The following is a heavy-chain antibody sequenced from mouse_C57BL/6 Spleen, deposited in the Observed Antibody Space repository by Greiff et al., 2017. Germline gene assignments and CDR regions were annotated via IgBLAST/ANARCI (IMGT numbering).Heavy chain of an antibody. CDR1: GFTFSDYG. CDR3: ARDGYYAMDY. J-gene: IGHJ4*01. CDR2: ISSGSSTI. V-gene: IGHV5-17*01. D-gene: IGHD2-3*01. Sequence: ELKLMESGGGLVKPGGSLKLSCAASGFTFSDYGMHWVRQAPEKGLEWVAYISSGSSTIYYADTVKGRLTISRDNAKNTLFLQMTSLRSEDTAMYYCARDGYYAMDYWGQGTSVTVSS.